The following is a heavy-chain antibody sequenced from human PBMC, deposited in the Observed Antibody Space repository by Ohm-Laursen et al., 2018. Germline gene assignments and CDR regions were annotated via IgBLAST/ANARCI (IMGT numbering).Heavy chain of an antibody. Sequence: SDTLSLTCAVYGGSFSGYYWSWIRQPPGKGLEWIGEINHSGSTNYNPSLKSRVTISVDTPKNQFSLKLSSVTAADTAVYYCARALGGYPISYYYGMDVWGQGTTVTVSS. CDR2: INHSGST. CDR1: GGSFSGYY. V-gene: IGHV4-34*01. CDR3: ARALGGYPISYYYGMDV. D-gene: IGHD7-27*01. J-gene: IGHJ6*02.